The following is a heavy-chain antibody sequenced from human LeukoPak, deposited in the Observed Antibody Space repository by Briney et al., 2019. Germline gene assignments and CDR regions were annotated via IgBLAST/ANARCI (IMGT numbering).Heavy chain of an antibody. V-gene: IGHV4-39*01. J-gene: IGHJ3*02. CDR1: GGSIRSSSAY. CDR2: NFYGGST. Sequence: SETLSLTCTVSGGSIRSSSAYWGWIRQPPGKGLEWIGSNFYGGSTSYNPSLKSRVTTSVDTSKNQFSLEVRYVTAADTAVYFCARHKDYGGRDAFDIWGLGTMVSVSS. CDR3: ARHKDYGGRDAFDI. D-gene: IGHD4-23*01.